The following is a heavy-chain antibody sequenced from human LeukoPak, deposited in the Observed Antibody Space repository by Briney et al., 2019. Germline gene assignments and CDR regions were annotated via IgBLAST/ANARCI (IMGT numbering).Heavy chain of an antibody. D-gene: IGHD4-23*01. V-gene: IGHV1-58*02. CDR2: IVVGSGNT. CDR3: AAKGYGGNSDAFDI. J-gene: IGHJ3*02. CDR1: GFTFTSSA. Sequence: SVTVSCKASGFTFTSSAMQWVRQARGQRREWIGWIVVGSGNTNYAQKFQERVTITRDMSTSTAYMELSSLRSEDTAVYYCAAKGYGGNSDAFDIWGQGTMVTVSS.